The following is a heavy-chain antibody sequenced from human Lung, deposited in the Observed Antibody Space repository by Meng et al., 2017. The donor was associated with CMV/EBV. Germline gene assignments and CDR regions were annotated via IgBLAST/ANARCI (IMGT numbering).Heavy chain of an antibody. J-gene: IGHJ4*02. CDR1: GGSFSGYY. V-gene: IGHV4-34*01. CDR2: INHSGST. Sequence: SETLSLICAVYGGSFSGYYWSWIRQPPGKGLEWIGEINHSGSTNYNPSLKSRVTILVDTSKNQFSLKLSSVTAADTAVYYCARRRYWGQGTLVTVSS. CDR3: ARRRY.